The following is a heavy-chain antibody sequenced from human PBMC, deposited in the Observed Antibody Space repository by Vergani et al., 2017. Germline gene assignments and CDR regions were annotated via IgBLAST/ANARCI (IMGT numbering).Heavy chain of an antibody. CDR2: IYHSGGS. CDR1: GGSITSSSYY. D-gene: IGHD2/OR15-2a*01. V-gene: IGHV4-39*07. Sequence: QLHLQESGPGLVKPSETLSLTCTVSGGSITSSSYYWGWIRQPPGMGLEWIGNIYHSGGSYYTPSLKGRVTRSVDTSKNQFSLAVTSVTAAYADMYYCARRTITYYFDIWGQGALITVSS. CDR3: ARRTITYYFDI. J-gene: IGHJ5*02.